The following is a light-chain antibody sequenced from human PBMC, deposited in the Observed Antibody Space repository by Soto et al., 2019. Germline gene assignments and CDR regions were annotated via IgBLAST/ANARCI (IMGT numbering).Light chain of an antibody. V-gene: IGKV3-20*01. CDR1: QTVTNNY. CDR2: DAS. CDR3: QQSSHSPLT. Sequence: EIVLTQSPGTLSLSPGEGANVSCKASQTVTNNYLAWFQQRPGQAPSLLIHDASIRAAGVPHRFGGTGSGADFALTISRLEPDDFAVYYCQQSSHSPLTFGGGTTVE. J-gene: IGKJ4*01.